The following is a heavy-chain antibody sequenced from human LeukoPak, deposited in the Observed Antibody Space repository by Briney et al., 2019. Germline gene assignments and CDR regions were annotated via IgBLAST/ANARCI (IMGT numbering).Heavy chain of an antibody. CDR2: IFYSGST. CDR3: ARHGSVSSGALV. CDR1: GGSISSYY. D-gene: IGHD3-22*01. V-gene: IGHV4-59*08. J-gene: IGHJ4*02. Sequence: PSETLSLTCTVSGGSISSYYWSWIRQPPGKGLEWIGYIFYSGSTNYNPSLKSRVTISVDTSKNQFSLKLSSVTAADTAAYYCARHGSVSSGALVWGQGTLVTVSS.